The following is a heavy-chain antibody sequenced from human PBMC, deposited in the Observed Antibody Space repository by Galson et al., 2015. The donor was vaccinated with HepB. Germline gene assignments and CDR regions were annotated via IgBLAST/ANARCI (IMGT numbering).Heavy chain of an antibody. CDR1: GYSFTSYW. D-gene: IGHD2-2*01. V-gene: IGHV5-51*01. CDR2: IYPGDSDT. Sequence: QSGAEVKKPRESLKISCKGSGYSFTSYWIGWVRQMPGKGLEWMGIIYPGDSDTRYSPSFQGQVTISADKSISTAYLQWSSLKASDTAMYYCARLGVPATAIPTREFDYWGQGTLVTVSS. CDR3: ARLGVPATAIPTREFDY. J-gene: IGHJ4*02.